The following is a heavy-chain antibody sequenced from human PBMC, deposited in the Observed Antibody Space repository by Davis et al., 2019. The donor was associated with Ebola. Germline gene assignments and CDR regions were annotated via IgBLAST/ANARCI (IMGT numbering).Heavy chain of an antibody. CDR2: IIPMFGTA. J-gene: IGHJ5*02. D-gene: IGHD6-13*01. CDR3: ARTKLAAAGRNWFDP. Sequence: AASVKVSCKASGGTFRSYAISWVRKAPGQGLEWMGGIIPMFGTANYALKLQDRVTITADESTSTVYMELSRLRSEDTAVYYCARTKLAAAGRNWFDPWGQGTLVTVSS. CDR1: GGTFRSYA. V-gene: IGHV1-69*13.